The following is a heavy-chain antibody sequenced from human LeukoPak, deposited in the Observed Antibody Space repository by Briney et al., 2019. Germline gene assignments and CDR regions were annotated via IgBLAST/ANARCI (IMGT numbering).Heavy chain of an antibody. J-gene: IGHJ4*02. D-gene: IGHD2-2*01. CDR3: ARQPSLYYFDY. CDR1: GGSISSSSYY. Sequence: KSSETLSLTCTVSGGSISSSSYYWGWIRQPPGKGLEWIGSIYYSGSTYYNPSLKSRVTISVDTSKNQFSLKLSSVTAADTAVYYCARQPSLYYFDYWGQGTLVTVSS. CDR2: IYYSGST. V-gene: IGHV4-39*01.